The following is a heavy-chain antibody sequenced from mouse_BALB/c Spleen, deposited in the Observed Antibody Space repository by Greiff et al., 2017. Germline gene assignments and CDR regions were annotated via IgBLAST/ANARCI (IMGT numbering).Heavy chain of an antibody. CDR2: IYPGDGST. D-gene: IGHD3-1*01. J-gene: IGHJ3*01. CDR3: ARIAGSGWFAY. V-gene: IGHV1S56*01. CDR1: GYTFTSYD. Sequence: QVQLQQSGPELVKPGALVKISCTASGYTFTSYDINWVKQRPGQGLEWIGWIYPGDGSTKYNEKFKGQATLTADKSSSTAYMQLSSLASENSAVYFWARIAGSGWFAYWGQGTLVTVSA.